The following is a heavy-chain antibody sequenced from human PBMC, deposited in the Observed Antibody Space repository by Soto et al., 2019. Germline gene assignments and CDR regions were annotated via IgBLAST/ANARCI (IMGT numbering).Heavy chain of an antibody. CDR1: GFTFSSYS. V-gene: IGHV3-48*03. CDR2: IFTTGTTI. Sequence: EVQLVESGGGLVQPGGSLRLSFVASGFTFSSYSIVWVRQAPGKGLEWVSYIFTTGTTIYYADSVKGRFTVSRDNAKNSLFLLLNSLRAEDTAVYYRARDKDRAFDYWGQGTLVTVSS. J-gene: IGHJ4*02. CDR3: ARDKDRAFDY.